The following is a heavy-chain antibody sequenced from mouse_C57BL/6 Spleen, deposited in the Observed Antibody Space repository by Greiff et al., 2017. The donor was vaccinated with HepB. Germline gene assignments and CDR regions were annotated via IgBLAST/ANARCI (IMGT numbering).Heavy chain of an antibody. J-gene: IGHJ2*01. D-gene: IGHD1-1*01. V-gene: IGHV1-15*01. CDR2: IDPETGGT. Sequence: QVQLKQSGAELVRPGASVTLSCKASGYTFTDYEMHWVKQTPVHGLEWIGAIDPETGGTAYNQKFKGKAILTADKSSSTAYMELRSLTSEDSAVYYCTRGSITTVPYDFDYWGQGTTLTVSS. CDR3: TRGSITTVPYDFDY. CDR1: GYTFTDYE.